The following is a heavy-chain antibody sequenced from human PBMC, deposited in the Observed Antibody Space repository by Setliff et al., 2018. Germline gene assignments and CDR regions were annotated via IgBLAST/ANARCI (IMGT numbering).Heavy chain of an antibody. Sequence: GGSLRLSCAASGFTFSDYYMTWIRQAPGKGLEWVSYISRGGNTIYYADSVKGRFTISRDNARDSLFLQMNALRAEDTAVYYCAREVVGAPSAFDIWGQGTMVTVSS. D-gene: IGHD1-26*01. CDR2: ISRGGNTI. CDR1: GFTFSDYY. J-gene: IGHJ3*02. CDR3: AREVVGAPSAFDI. V-gene: IGHV3-11*04.